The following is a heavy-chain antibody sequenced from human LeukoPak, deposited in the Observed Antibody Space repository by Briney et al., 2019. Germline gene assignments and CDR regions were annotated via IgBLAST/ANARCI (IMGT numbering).Heavy chain of an antibody. D-gene: IGHD4-17*01. J-gene: IGHJ6*03. V-gene: IGHV1-2*02. Sequence: ASVKVSCKASGYTFTDYYIHWVRQAPGQGLEWMGWINPNSGDTNYAQKFQGRVTMTRDTSISTAYLELSRLRSDDTAIYYCARDPSAGAVTDGHYYYYMDVWGKGTTVTVSS. CDR2: INPNSGDT. CDR3: ARDPSAGAVTDGHYYYYMDV. CDR1: GYTFTDYY.